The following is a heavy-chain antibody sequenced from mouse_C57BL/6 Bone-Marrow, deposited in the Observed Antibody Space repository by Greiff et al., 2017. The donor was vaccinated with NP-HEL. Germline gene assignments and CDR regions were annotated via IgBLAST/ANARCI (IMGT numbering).Heavy chain of an antibody. CDR2: IYPRSGNT. CDR3: ARASYYYGSSLAWFAY. V-gene: IGHV1-81*01. CDR1: GYTFTSYG. J-gene: IGHJ3*01. Sequence: QVQLKESGAELARPGASVKLSCKASGYTFTSYGISWVKQRTGQGLEWIGEIYPRSGNTYYNEKFKGKATLTADKSSSTAYMELRSLTSEASAVYFCARASYYYGSSLAWFAYWGQGTLVTVSA. D-gene: IGHD1-1*01.